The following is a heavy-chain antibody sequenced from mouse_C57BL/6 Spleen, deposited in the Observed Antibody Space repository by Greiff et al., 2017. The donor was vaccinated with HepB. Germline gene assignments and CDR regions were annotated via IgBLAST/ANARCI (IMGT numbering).Heavy chain of an antibody. D-gene: IGHD1-2*01. CDR1: GYSFTGYD. V-gene: IGHV1-42*01. Sequence: VQLQQSGPELAKPGASVKISCKASGYSFTGYDMNWVKQSPEKSLEWIGEINPSTGGTTYNQKFKAKATLTVDKSSSTAYMQLKSLTSEDSAVYDYARLLRPPYWYFDVWGTGTTVTVSS. CDR3: ARLLRPPYWYFDV. J-gene: IGHJ1*03. CDR2: INPSTGGT.